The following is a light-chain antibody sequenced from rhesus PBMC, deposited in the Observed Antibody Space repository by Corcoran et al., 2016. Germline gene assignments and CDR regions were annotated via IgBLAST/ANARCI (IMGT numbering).Light chain of an antibody. J-gene: IGKJ4*01. CDR3: LQHNSYPLT. CDR2: DAS. Sequence: DIQMTQSPSSLSASVGDTVTITCRASQGISSYLNWFQQQPGKAPKLLIYDASSLESGVPSRFSGSGSVTDFTLTISSLQPEDFAAYYCLQHNSYPLTFGGGTKVEIK. V-gene: IGKV1-28*03. CDR1: QGISSY.